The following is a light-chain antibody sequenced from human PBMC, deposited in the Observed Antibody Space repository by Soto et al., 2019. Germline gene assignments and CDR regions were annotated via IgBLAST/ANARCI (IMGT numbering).Light chain of an antibody. V-gene: IGKV3-11*01. CDR2: DAS. CDR3: QQRSNCLT. Sequence: EIVLTQSPATLYLSPGERATLSCRASQSVSSYLAWYQQKPGQAPRLLIYDASNRATGIPARFSGSGSGTDFTLTISSLQPEDFAVYYCQQRSNCLTFGGGTKVEIK. J-gene: IGKJ4*01. CDR1: QSVSSY.